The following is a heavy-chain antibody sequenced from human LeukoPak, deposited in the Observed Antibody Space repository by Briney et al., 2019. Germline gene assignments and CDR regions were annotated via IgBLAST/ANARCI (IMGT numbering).Heavy chain of an antibody. CDR1: GFTFSTYW. D-gene: IGHD4-23*01. J-gene: IGHJ4*02. V-gene: IGHV3-7*01. CDR2: IKEDGSVN. CDR3: ARLSTVVTFDY. Sequence: GGSLRLSCAASGFTFSTYWMSWVRQAPGRGLEWVANIKEDGSVNAYVDSVKGRFTISRDNAKNSLDLQMHSLRVEDAAVYYCARLSTVVTFDYWGQGTLVTVSS.